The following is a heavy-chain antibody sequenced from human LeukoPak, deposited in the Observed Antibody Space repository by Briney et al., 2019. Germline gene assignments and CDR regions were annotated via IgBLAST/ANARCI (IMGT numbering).Heavy chain of an antibody. CDR3: ARDSYRALEY. D-gene: IGHD1-14*01. J-gene: IGHJ4*02. CDR2: INQDGSEK. CDR1: GFTFSSHW. Sequence: RGSLRLSCVASGFTFSSHWMNWVRQTPGKGLEWVAHINQDGSEKYYVDSVKGRFTISRDNAKDSLYLQMNSLRAEDTAVYFCARDSYRALEYWGQGTLVTVSS. V-gene: IGHV3-7*01.